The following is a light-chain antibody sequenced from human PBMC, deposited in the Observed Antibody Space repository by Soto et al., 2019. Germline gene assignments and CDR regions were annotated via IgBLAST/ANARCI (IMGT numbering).Light chain of an antibody. J-gene: IGKJ5*01. V-gene: IGKV1-12*01. Sequence: DIQMTQSPSSVSASVGGRVTITCRASQDISTWLAWYQQKPGKAPKLMIYVESNLQSGVPSRFSGSGSATEFTLSIGSLQPEDVSTYYCQQLKSYPITLGQGTRLEI. CDR3: QQLKSYPIT. CDR1: QDISTW. CDR2: VES.